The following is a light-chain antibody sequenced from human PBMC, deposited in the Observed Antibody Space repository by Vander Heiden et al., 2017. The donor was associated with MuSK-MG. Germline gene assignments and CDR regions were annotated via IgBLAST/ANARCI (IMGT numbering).Light chain of an antibody. V-gene: IGKV4-1*01. CDR2: WAS. CDR1: QSLLYSSNNINY. CDR3: QQYYATPQT. Sequence: DIVITQSPDSLAGSLGERATIHCRSSQSLLYSSNNINYLAWYQQKRGQPPKLLIYWASNRESGVPDRFSGSGSGTDFTLTISSLQAEDVALYYCQQYYATPQTFGQGARLEIK. J-gene: IGKJ2*01.